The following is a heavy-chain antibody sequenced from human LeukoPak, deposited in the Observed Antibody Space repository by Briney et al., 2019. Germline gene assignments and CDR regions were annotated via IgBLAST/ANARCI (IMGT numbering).Heavy chain of an antibody. CDR3: ARATTVTTFGPYFDY. CDR1: GGSISSYY. CDR2: IYTSGST. D-gene: IGHD4-17*01. J-gene: IGHJ4*02. V-gene: IGHV4-4*07. Sequence: SETLSLTCTVSGGSISSYYWSWIRQPAGKGLEWIGRIYTSGSTNYNPSLKSRVTMSVDTSKNQFSLKLSSVTAADTAVYYCARATTVTTFGPYFDYWGQGTLVTVSS.